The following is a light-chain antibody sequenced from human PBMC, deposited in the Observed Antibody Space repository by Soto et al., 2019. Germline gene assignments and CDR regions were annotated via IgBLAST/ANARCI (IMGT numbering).Light chain of an antibody. CDR3: QQYYSTPPT. Sequence: DIVMTQSPDSLAVSLGERATINCKSSQSVLYSSNNKNYLAWYQQKPGQPHKLIIYWASTRESGVPDRFSGSGSGTDFTLTISSLQAEDVAVYYCQQYYSTPPTFGPGTKVDIK. CDR2: WAS. V-gene: IGKV4-1*01. CDR1: QSVLYSSNNKNY. J-gene: IGKJ3*01.